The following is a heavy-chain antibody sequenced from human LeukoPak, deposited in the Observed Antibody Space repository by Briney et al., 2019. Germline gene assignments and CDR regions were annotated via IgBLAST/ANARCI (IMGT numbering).Heavy chain of an antibody. CDR3: ARVDGYNYAFDI. CDR2: ISSSSSYI. Sequence: PGGSLRLSCAASGFTFSSYSMNWVRQAPGKGLEWVSSISSSSSYIYYADSVKGRFTISRDNAKNSLYLQMNSLRAEDTAVYYCARVDGYNYAFDIWGQGTMVTVSS. J-gene: IGHJ3*02. V-gene: IGHV3-21*01. D-gene: IGHD5-24*01. CDR1: GFTFSSYS.